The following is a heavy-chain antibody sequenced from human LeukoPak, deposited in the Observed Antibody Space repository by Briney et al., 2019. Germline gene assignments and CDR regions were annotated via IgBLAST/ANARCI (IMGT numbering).Heavy chain of an antibody. CDR2: INTNTGNP. CDR1: GYTFTSYA. Sequence: GASVKVSCKASGYTFTSYAMNWVRQAPGQGLEWMGWINTNTGNPTYAQGFTGRFVFSLDTSVSTAYLQISSLKAEDTAVYYCARDPWDYGDHNFDYWGQGTLVTVSS. CDR3: ARDPWDYGDHNFDY. D-gene: IGHD4-17*01. J-gene: IGHJ4*02. V-gene: IGHV7-4-1*02.